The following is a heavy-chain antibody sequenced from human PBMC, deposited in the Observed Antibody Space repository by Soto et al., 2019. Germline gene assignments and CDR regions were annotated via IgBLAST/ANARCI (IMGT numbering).Heavy chain of an antibody. CDR1: GYTFTHYY. D-gene: IGHD6-13*01. CDR3: ARDLAAGDH. CDR2: INPASGST. J-gene: IGHJ4*02. V-gene: IGHV1-46*01. Sequence: QVQLVQSGAEVKKPGASVKVSCRTSGYTFTHYYIHWVRQAPGQGLEWLGIINPASGSTNYPQDFQGRVTLTMDTSTTTVYMELSGLRAEDTAIFYWARDLAAGDHWGQGTLVTVSS.